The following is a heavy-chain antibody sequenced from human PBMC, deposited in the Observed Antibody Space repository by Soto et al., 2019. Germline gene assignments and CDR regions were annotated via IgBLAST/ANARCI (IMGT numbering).Heavy chain of an antibody. J-gene: IGHJ1*01. D-gene: IGHD3-22*01. CDR3: ARGPLMYYYDSSGYPRYFQH. V-gene: IGHV4-34*01. CDR1: GGSFSGYY. CDR2: INHSGST. Sequence: SETLSLTCAVYGGSFSGYYWSWIRQPPGKGLEWIGEINHSGSTNYNPSLKSRVTISVDTSKNQFSLKLSSVTAADTAVYYCARGPLMYYYDSSGYPRYFQHWGQGTLVTVSS.